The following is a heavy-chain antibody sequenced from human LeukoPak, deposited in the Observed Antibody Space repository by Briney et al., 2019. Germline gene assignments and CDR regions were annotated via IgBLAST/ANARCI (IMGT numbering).Heavy chain of an antibody. CDR3: ASRYEGGSYYDYGLDV. J-gene: IGHJ6*02. D-gene: IGHD5-12*01. CDR1: GFTLSSYS. Sequence: GGSLRLSCAASGFTLSSYSMNSVRPAPGKGLEWVSAISSSGSYIYYADSVKGRFTIHRDDSRNTLSVQMNSLRAEDTAVYYCASRYEGGSYYDYGLDVWGQGTTVTVSS. CDR2: ISSSGSYI. V-gene: IGHV3-21*01.